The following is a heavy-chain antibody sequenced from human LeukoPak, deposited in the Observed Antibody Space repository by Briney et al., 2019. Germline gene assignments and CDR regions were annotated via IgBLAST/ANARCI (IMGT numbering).Heavy chain of an antibody. Sequence: GGSLRLSCAASGFTFSSYWMSWVRQAPGKGLEWVSYISSSGSTIYYADSVKGRFTISRDNAKNSLYLQMNSPRAEDTAVYYCARGVEMATISGFDYWGQGTLVTVSS. V-gene: IGHV3-48*04. CDR1: GFTFSSYW. D-gene: IGHD5-24*01. CDR2: ISSSGSTI. J-gene: IGHJ4*02. CDR3: ARGVEMATISGFDY.